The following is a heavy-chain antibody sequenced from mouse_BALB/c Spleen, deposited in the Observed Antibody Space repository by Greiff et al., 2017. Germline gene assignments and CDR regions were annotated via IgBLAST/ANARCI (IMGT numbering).Heavy chain of an antibody. CDR1: GYTFTSYT. CDR3: ARPLTGYFDY. Sequence: QVQLQQSGAELARPGASVKMSCKASGYTFTSYTMHWLKQRPGQGLEWIGYINPSSGYTNYNQTFKDKATLTADKSSSTAYMQLSSLTSADSAVYYCARPLTGYFDYWGQGTTLTVSA. CDR2: INPSSGYT. D-gene: IGHD4-1*01. J-gene: IGHJ2*01. V-gene: IGHV1-4*01.